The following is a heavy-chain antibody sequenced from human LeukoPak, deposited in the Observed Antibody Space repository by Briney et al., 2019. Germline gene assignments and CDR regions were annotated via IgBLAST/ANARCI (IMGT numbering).Heavy chain of an antibody. D-gene: IGHD2-8*01. CDR2: IYYSGST. CDR1: GGSISSYY. CDR3: ASQYCTNGVCPFDY. V-gene: IGHV4-59*01. Sequence: SETLSLTCTVSGGSISSYYWSWIRQPPGKGLEWIGYIYYSGSTNYNPSLKCRVTISVDTSKNQFSLKLSSVTAADTAVYYCASQYCTNGVCPFDYWGQGTLVTVSS. J-gene: IGHJ4*02.